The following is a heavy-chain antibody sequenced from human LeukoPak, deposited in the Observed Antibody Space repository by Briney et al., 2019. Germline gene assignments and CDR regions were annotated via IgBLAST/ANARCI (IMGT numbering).Heavy chain of an antibody. V-gene: IGHV1-18*01. Sequence: ASVKVSCKATGYTLSNSGITWVRQAPGQGLEWMGWISAYNGNTNYAQKLQGRVTMTTDTSTSTAYMEVTRLRSDDTAVYYCASGVRWDFDYWGQGTLVTVSS. J-gene: IGHJ4*02. CDR3: ASGVRWDFDY. CDR1: GYTLSNSG. CDR2: ISAYNGNT. D-gene: IGHD1-26*01.